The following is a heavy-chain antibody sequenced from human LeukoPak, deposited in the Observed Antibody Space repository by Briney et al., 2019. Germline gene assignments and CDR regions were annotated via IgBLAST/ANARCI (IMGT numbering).Heavy chain of an antibody. CDR1: GFTFSRYS. V-gene: IGHV3-48*02. CDR3: ARDLNWAFDI. J-gene: IGHJ3*02. Sequence: GGSLRLSCEASGFTFSRYSMNWVRQAPGKGLEWISYIRSRTNTIYYAESVKGRFTISTDNAKNSLFLQMNSLRDDDTALYFCARDLNWAFDIWGQGTMVTVSS. CDR2: IRSRTNTI.